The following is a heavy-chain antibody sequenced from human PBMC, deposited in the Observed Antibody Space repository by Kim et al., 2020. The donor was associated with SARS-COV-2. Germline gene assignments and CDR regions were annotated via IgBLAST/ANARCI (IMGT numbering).Heavy chain of an antibody. CDR2: T. CDR3: ARGGKVPGV. V-gene: IGHV4-59*09. J-gene: IGHJ4*02. D-gene: IGHD2-2*01. Sequence: TNSHPSRRGRVTISIDPSKNQFSLKLSSVTAADTAVYYCARGGKVPGVWGQGTLVTVSS.